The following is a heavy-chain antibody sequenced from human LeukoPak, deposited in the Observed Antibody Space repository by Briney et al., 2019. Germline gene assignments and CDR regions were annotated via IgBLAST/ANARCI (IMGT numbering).Heavy chain of an antibody. D-gene: IGHD3-22*01. J-gene: IGHJ4*02. CDR2: ISYDGSNK. V-gene: IGHV3-30*03. CDR3: ARNYYDSSGYYDY. CDR1: GFTFSSYG. Sequence: GGSLRLSCAASGFTFSSYGMHWVRQAPGKGLEWVAVISYDGSNKYYADSVKGRFTTSRDNSKNTLYLQMNSLRAEDTAVYYCARNYYDSSGYYDYWGQGTLVTVSS.